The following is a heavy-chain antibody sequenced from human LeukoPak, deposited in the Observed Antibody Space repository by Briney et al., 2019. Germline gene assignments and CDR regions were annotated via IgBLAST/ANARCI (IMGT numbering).Heavy chain of an antibody. CDR3: ARTPRGSYSSH. CDR1: GGSFSGYY. Sequence: SETLSLTCAVYGGSFSGYYWSWIRQPPGKGLEWIGSIYHSGSTYYNPSLKSRVTISVDTSKNQFSLKLSSVTAADTAVYYCARTPRGSYSSHWGQGTLVTVSS. CDR2: IYHSGST. J-gene: IGHJ4*02. V-gene: IGHV4-34*01. D-gene: IGHD1-26*01.